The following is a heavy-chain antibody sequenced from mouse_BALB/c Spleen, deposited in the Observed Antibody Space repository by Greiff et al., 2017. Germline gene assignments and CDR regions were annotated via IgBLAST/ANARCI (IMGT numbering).Heavy chain of an antibody. CDR1: GYTFTSYW. Sequence: VQLQQPGAELVRPGASVKLSCKASGYTFTSYWINWVKQRPGQGLEWIGNIYPSDSYTNYNQKFKDKATLTVDKSSSTAYMQLSSPTSEDSAVYYGTRIGYYGSSYFDYWGQGTTLTVSS. CDR2: IYPSDSYT. CDR3: TRIGYYGSSYFDY. J-gene: IGHJ2*01. V-gene: IGHV1-69*02. D-gene: IGHD1-1*01.